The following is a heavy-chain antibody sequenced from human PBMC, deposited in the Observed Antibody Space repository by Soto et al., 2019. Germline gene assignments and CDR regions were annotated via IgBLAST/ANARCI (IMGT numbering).Heavy chain of an antibody. J-gene: IGHJ3*01. CDR1: WFIFTNYA. D-gene: IGHD5-12*01. CDR2: IGGRGNSA. Sequence: GGSLRLSCASSWFIFTNYAMNWVRQAPGKGLEWVSVIGGRGNSAYYADSVQGRFTISRDNSKNTLSLQMSSLTADDTAIYYCVREGRGSFDFWGRGTMVTVSS. V-gene: IGHV3-23*01. CDR3: VREGRGSFDF.